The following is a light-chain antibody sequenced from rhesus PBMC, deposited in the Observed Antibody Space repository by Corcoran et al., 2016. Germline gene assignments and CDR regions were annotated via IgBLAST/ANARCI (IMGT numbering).Light chain of an antibody. CDR2: MTS. V-gene: IGKV1-22*01. CDR3: LQYSNSPFT. CDR1: QTISSW. J-gene: IGKJ3*01. Sequence: DIQMTQSPSSLSASVGDTVTITCRASQTISSWLDWYQQKPGKAPKLLIYMTSNLQSGVPSRFTGSGSGTYFTLTITSLQPEDFATYYCLQYSNSPFTFGPGTKLDI.